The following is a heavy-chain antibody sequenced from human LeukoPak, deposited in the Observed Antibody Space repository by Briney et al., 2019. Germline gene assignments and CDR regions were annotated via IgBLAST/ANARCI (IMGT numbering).Heavy chain of an antibody. CDR3: AKRPGRHAPWVS. CDR1: RYSFTNYW. Sequence: GESLQISCKASRYSFTNYWIGCVRQLPGKGLEWMGIIYPGDSNTTYSPSFQGQVTISADKSISTAYLQWSSLKASDTAIYYCAKRPGRHAPWVSWGQGTLVTVSS. J-gene: IGHJ5*02. V-gene: IGHV5-51*01. D-gene: IGHD1-1*01. CDR2: IYPGDSNT.